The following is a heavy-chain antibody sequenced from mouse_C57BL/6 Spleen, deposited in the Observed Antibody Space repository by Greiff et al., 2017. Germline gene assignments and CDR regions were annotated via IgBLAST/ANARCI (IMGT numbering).Heavy chain of an antibody. V-gene: IGHV1-26*01. Sequence: VQLQQSGPELVKPGASVKISCKASGYTFTDYYMNWVKQSHGKSLEWIGDINPNNGGTSYNQKFKGKVTLTGDKSYSTAYMELRNLTSEDAAVYYCASYDYGGGPDYWGQGTTLTVSS. CDR1: GYTFTDYY. J-gene: IGHJ2*01. D-gene: IGHD2-4*01. CDR3: ASYDYGGGPDY. CDR2: INPNNGGT.